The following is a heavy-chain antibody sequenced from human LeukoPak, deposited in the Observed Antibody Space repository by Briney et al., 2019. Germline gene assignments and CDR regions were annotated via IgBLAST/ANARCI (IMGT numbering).Heavy chain of an antibody. D-gene: IGHD2-15*01. V-gene: IGHV1-18*01. Sequence: ASVKVSCKASGHTFTSYGISWVRQAPGQGLEWMGWISAYNGNTNYAQKLQGRVTMTTDTSTSTAYMELRSLRSDDTAVYYCARLLCSGGSCYSDYWGQGTLVTVSS. J-gene: IGHJ4*02. CDR3: ARLLCSGGSCYSDY. CDR1: GHTFTSYG. CDR2: ISAYNGNT.